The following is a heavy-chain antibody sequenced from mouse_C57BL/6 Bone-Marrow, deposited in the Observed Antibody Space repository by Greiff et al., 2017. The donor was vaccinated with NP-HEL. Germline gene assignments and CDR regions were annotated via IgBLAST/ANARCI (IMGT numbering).Heavy chain of an antibody. CDR3: ARGVTPWCFEV. CDR2: ISNLAYSI. Sequence: EVKLLESGGGLVQPGGSLKLSCAASGFTFSDYGMPWVRQAPRKGREWVASISNLAYSIYYADTLTGRFTLSRENAENTLYLDMSSLRSEDTAMYYGARGVTPWCFEVWGTGTTVTVSS. J-gene: IGHJ1*03. CDR1: GFTFSDYG. V-gene: IGHV5-15*01. D-gene: IGHD2-3*01.